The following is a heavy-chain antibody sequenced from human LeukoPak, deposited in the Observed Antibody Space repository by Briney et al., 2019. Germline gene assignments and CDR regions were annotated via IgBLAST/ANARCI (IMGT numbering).Heavy chain of an antibody. D-gene: IGHD2-2*01. Sequence: GGSLRLSCAASGFIFSNYAMHWVRQAPGKGLEWVALISSDGSKIYYADSVKGRFTISRDNSRNTLYLQMNSLRAEDSAVYYCARAGVPAADEYYYYMDVWGKGTTVTVSS. CDR3: ARAGVPAADEYYYYMDV. V-gene: IGHV3-30*04. CDR2: ISSDGSKI. CDR1: GFIFSNYA. J-gene: IGHJ6*03.